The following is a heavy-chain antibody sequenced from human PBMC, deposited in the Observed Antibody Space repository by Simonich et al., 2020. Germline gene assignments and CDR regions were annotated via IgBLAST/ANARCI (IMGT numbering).Heavy chain of an antibody. CDR1: GGTLSSYA. CDR2: IIPSLGKA. Sequence: QVQLVQSGAEVKKPGASVKVSCKASGGTLSSYAISWVGPAPGQGLEGVGGIIPSLGKANDAQKVQGRVTITADKSTSTAYMGLSSLRSEDTAVYYCARVPRGLTGDPYFDYWGQGTLVTVSS. J-gene: IGHJ4*02. V-gene: IGHV1-69*10. CDR3: ARVPRGLTGDPYFDY. D-gene: IGHD7-27*01.